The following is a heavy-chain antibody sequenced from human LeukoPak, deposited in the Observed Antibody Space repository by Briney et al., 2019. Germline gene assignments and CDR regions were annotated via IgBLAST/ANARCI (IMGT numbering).Heavy chain of an antibody. V-gene: IGHV3-53*01. CDR3: ARDRYDDYPRRYYMDV. D-gene: IGHD4-17*01. Sequence: GGSLRLSCAASGFTVSSNYMSWVRQAPGKGLEWVSVIYSGGSTYYADSVKGRLTISRDNSKNTLYLQMNSLRAEDTAVYYCARDRYDDYPRRYYMDVWGKGTTVTVSS. CDR1: GFTVSSNY. CDR2: IYSGGST. J-gene: IGHJ6*03.